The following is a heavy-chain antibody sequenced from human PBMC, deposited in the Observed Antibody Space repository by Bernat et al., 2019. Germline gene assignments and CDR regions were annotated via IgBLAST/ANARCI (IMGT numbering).Heavy chain of an antibody. CDR2: ISGGSSST. D-gene: IGHD1-14*01. CDR1: RFTFSGYA. V-gene: IGHV3-23*04. Sequence: EVQLVESGGGLVQPGGSLRLSCAASRFTFSGYAMTWVRQAPGKGLEWVSAISGGSSSTYYADSVKGRFTISRDNSKNKLYLQMNGLRAEDTAVYYCAKDRGNRLSTFDYWGQGALVTVSS. J-gene: IGHJ4*02. CDR3: AKDRGNRLSTFDY.